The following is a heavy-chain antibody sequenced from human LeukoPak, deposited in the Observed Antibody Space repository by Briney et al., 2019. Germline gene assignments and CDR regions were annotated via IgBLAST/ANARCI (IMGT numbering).Heavy chain of an antibody. Sequence: GSSVKVSCKASGGTFSSYAISWVRQAPGQGLEWMGGIIPIFGTANYAQKFQGRVTITTDESTSTAYVELSSLRSEDTAVYYCAISFCSGGSCSIDYWGQGTLVTVSS. CDR2: IIPIFGTA. D-gene: IGHD2-15*01. CDR1: GGTFSSYA. V-gene: IGHV1-69*05. J-gene: IGHJ4*02. CDR3: AISFCSGGSCSIDY.